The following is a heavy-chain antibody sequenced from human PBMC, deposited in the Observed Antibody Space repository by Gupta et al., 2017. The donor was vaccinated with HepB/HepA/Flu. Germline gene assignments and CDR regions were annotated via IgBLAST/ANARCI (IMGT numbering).Heavy chain of an antibody. Sequence: EVQVVESGGDVVQPGGSLRLSCEASGFAFSTYWMDWVRQAPGKGLEWVATIKKDASEKYYVDSVKGRFTISRDNGKNSLFLQMNSLRVEDTAVYYCVNAWEVGYWGQGTLVTVSS. J-gene: IGHJ4*02. V-gene: IGHV3-7*01. CDR3: VNAWEVGY. CDR2: IKKDASEK. CDR1: GFAFSTYW. D-gene: IGHD1-26*01.